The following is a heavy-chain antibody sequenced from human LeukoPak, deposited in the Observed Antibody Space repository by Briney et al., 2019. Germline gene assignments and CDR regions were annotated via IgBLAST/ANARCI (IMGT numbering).Heavy chain of an antibody. Sequence: GASVKVSCKASGYTFTSYGISWVRQAPGQGLEWMGWISAYNGNTNYAQKLQGRVTMTTDTSTSTAYMELRSLRSDDTAVYYCARMDYDFYIFYFVYWGQGTLVTVSS. CDR3: ARMDYDFYIFYFVY. CDR1: GYTFTSYG. V-gene: IGHV1-18*01. CDR2: ISAYNGNT. D-gene: IGHD3-3*01. J-gene: IGHJ4*02.